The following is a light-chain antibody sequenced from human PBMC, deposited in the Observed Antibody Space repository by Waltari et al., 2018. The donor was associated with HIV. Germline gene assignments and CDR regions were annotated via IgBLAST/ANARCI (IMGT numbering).Light chain of an antibody. J-gene: IGLJ2*01. V-gene: IGLV1-47*01. CDR1: SSNIGSYY. Sequence: QSVLTQPPSASGTPGQRVTISCSGSSSNIGSYYVYWYQQLPGTAPKLLIYRNNQRPSGVPDRFSGSKSGTSASLAISGRRCEDEADYYCAAWADSLSAVVFGGGTKLTVL. CDR2: RNN. CDR3: AAWADSLSAVV.